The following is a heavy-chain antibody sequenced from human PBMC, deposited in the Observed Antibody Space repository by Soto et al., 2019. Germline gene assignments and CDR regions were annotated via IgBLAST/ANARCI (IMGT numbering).Heavy chain of an antibody. D-gene: IGHD4-17*01. J-gene: IGHJ6*02. CDR3: ARDRIRWDYLYYYYYGMDV. Sequence: GGSLRLSCAVSGLTFSTTWMTWVRQAPGKGLEWVANIKQDGSEKYYVDSVKGRFTISRDNAKNSLYLQMNSLRAEDTAVYYCARDRIRWDYLYYYYYGMDVWGQGTTVTVSS. V-gene: IGHV3-7*01. CDR1: GLTFSTTW. CDR2: IKQDGSEK.